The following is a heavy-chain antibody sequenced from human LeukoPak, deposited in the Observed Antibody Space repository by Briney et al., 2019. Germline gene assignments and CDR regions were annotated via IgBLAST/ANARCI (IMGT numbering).Heavy chain of an antibody. J-gene: IGHJ5*02. D-gene: IGHD3-10*02. CDR1: TGSLSGYY. CDR3: ARQTVRGVIIKGCFDP. Sequence: PSETLSLTCPVYTGSLSGYYWSWIRQPAGRGREWDGEINHSGSTNYNPCLKSRVTISVDTSKNQFSLQLSTVTAADTAVYYCARQTVRGVIIKGCFDPGGRGTLVSVSS. CDR2: INHSGST. V-gene: IGHV4-34*01.